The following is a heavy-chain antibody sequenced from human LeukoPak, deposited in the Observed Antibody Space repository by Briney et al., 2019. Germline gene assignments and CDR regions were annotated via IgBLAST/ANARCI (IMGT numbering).Heavy chain of an antibody. CDR1: GGSFSGYY. J-gene: IGHJ4*01. CDR2: INHSGST. CDR3: ARVSSSWSPSLSVTHYFDS. D-gene: IGHD6-13*01. Sequence: SETLSLTCAVYGGSFSGYYWSWIRQPPGKGLEWIGEINHSGSTNYNPSLKSRVTISVDTSKNQFSLKLSSVTAADTAVYYCARVSSSWSPSLSVTHYFDSWGQGALVTVSS. V-gene: IGHV4-34*01.